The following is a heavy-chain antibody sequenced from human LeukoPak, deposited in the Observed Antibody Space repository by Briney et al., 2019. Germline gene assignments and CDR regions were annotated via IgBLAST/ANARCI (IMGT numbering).Heavy chain of an antibody. CDR1: GYTFTSYD. Sequence: ASVKVSCKASGYTFTSYDINWVRQATGQGLEWMGWMNPNSGNTGYARKFQGRVTITRNTSISTACMELSSLRSEDTAVYYCARGRVPAAIQDYWGQGTLVTVSS. J-gene: IGHJ4*02. CDR2: MNPNSGNT. V-gene: IGHV1-8*03. D-gene: IGHD2-2*01. CDR3: ARGRVPAAIQDY.